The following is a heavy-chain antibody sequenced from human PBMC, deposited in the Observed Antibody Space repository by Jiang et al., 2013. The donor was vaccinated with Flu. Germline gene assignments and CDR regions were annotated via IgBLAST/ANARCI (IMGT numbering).Heavy chain of an antibody. CDR2: IDWDDDK. D-gene: IGHD5-18*01. J-gene: IGHJ4*02. CDR3: ARTQRGYSYGKPYYFDY. V-gene: IGHV2-70*04. Sequence: WIRQPPGKALEWLARIDWDDDKFYSTSLKTRLTISKDTSKNQVVLTMTNMDPVDTATYYCARTQRGYSYGKPYYFDYWGQGTLVTVSS.